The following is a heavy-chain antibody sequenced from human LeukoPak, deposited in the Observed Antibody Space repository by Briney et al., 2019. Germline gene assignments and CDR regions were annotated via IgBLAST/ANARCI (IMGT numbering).Heavy chain of an antibody. J-gene: IGHJ4*02. Sequence: GSLRLSCAASGFTFSSYAMSWVRQAPGRGLEWVSGFCGSVGSTLFADSVKGRFTISRDNSKNTLYVQMNSLRAENTGVYYCAKDKEPTTVTTPYFDYWGQGTLVT. CDR3: AKDKEPTTVTTPYFDY. CDR2: FCGSVGST. D-gene: IGHD4-11*01. V-gene: IGHV3-23*01. CDR1: GFTFSSYA.